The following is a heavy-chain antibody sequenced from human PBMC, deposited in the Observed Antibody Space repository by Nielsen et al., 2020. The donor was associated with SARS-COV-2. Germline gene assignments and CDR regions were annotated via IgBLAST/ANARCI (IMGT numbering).Heavy chain of an antibody. CDR2: TYYRSKWYN. CDR3: ARARGAYGDYYYYYYTDV. CDR1: GDSVSSSSAA. J-gene: IGHJ6*03. V-gene: IGHV6-1*01. D-gene: IGHD4-17*01. Sequence: LRLSCAISGDSVSSSSAAWNWIRQSPSRGLEWLGRTYYRSKWYNDYAVSVKSRITINPDTSKNQFSLHLNSVTPEDTAVYYCARARGAYGDYYYYYYTDVWGKGTTVTVSS.